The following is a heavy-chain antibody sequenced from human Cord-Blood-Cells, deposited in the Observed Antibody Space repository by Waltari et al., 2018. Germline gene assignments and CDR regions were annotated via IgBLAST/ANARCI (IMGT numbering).Heavy chain of an antibody. CDR3: ARDRGYDTLYYFDY. CDR1: GFTFSSYA. CDR2: ISYDGSNK. V-gene: IGHV3-30-3*01. J-gene: IGHJ4*02. D-gene: IGHD5-12*01. Sequence: QVQLVESGGGVVQPGRSLRLSCAASGFTFSSYAMHWVRQAPGKGLEWVAVISYDGSNKYDADSVKGRFTISRDNSKNTLYLQMNSLRAEDTAVYYCARDRGYDTLYYFDYWGQGTLVTVSS.